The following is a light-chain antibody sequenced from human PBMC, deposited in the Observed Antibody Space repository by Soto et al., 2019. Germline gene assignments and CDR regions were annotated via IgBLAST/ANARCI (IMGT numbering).Light chain of an antibody. J-gene: IGLJ3*02. CDR3: CSYAGSYTLV. V-gene: IGLV2-11*01. CDR1: SSDVSGYNY. CDR2: HVI. Sequence: QSALTQPRSVSGSPGQSVTISCTGTSSDVSGYNYVSWYQQHPGKAPKLMIYHVIKRPSGVPDRFSGSKSGNTASLTISGLQAEDEADYYCCSYAGSYTLVFGGGTKVTVL.